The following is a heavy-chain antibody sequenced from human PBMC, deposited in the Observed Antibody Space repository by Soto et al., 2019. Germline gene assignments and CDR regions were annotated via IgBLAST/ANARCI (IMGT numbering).Heavy chain of an antibody. V-gene: IGHV4-34*01. J-gene: IGHJ4*02. CDR3: ARKPIYHFFAGYYSVDY. Sequence: QVQLRQWGAGLLKPSETLSLTCAVFGGSFSDYYWTWIRQPPGKGLEWIGEINHSGTTSYNPSLKNRLTTSADTTTNQFSLKLSSVTAADTAVYYCARKPIYHFFAGYYSVDYWGQGTLVTVSS. D-gene: IGHD3-9*01. CDR1: GGSFSDYY. CDR2: INHSGTT.